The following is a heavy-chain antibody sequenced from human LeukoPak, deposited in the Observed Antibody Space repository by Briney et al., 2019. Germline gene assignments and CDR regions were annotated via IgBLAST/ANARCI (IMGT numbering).Heavy chain of an antibody. CDR2: IIPIFGTA. V-gene: IGHV1-69*13. CDR1: GGTFSSYA. CDR3: ARGHPTYYYDSSGYYLRY. J-gene: IGHJ4*02. D-gene: IGHD3-22*01. Sequence: SVKVSCKASGGTFSSYAISWVRQAPGQGLEWMGGIIPIFGTANYAQKFQGRVTITADESTSTAYMELSSLRPEDTAVYYCARGHPTYYYDSSGYYLRYWGQGTLVTVSS.